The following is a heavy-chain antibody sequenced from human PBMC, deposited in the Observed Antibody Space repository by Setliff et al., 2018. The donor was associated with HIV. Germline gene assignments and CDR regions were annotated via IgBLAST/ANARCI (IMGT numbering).Heavy chain of an antibody. Sequence: NPGGSLRLSCAASRFTFSIYRMYWVRQAPGKGLEWVASISSSSNYICYANSVKGRFTISRDNAKNSLFRQMKRLKAEETAVYYCARDYCSGGTCYSDLDYFDLWGRGTLVTV. V-gene: IGHV3-21*01. CDR1: RFTFSIYR. J-gene: IGHJ4*02. D-gene: IGHD2-15*01. CDR3: ARDYCSGGTCYSDLDYFDL. CDR2: ISSSSNYI.